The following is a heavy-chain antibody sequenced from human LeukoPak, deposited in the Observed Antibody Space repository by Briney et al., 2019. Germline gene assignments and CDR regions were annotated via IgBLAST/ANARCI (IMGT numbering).Heavy chain of an antibody. CDR2: INRDGSEK. Sequence: PGGSLRLSCAASGLTFNTYWMTWVRQAPGKGLEWVANINRDGSEKNYVGSVRSRFTISRDNTKDSLYLQMNSLTVEDTAVYYCGRGPGYRSDYWGQGTLVTVSS. D-gene: IGHD5-12*01. V-gene: IGHV3-7*05. CDR1: GLTFNTYW. J-gene: IGHJ4*02. CDR3: GRGPGYRSDY.